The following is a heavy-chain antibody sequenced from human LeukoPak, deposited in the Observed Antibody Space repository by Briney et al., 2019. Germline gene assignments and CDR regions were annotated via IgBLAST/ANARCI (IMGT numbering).Heavy chain of an antibody. Sequence: SETLSLTCTVSGGSISSYYWSWIRQPPGKGLEWIGYIYYSGSTNYNPSLKSRVTISVDTSKNQFSLKLSSVTAADTAVYYCARAWERVPAEYYMDVWGKGTTVTVSS. D-gene: IGHD2-2*01. CDR1: GGSISSYY. J-gene: IGHJ6*03. CDR2: IYYSGST. V-gene: IGHV4-59*01. CDR3: ARAWERVPAEYYMDV.